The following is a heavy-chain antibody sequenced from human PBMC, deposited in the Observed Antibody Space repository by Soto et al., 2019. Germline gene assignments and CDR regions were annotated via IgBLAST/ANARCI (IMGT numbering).Heavy chain of an antibody. J-gene: IGHJ4*02. CDR2: ISSGSTYI. CDR3: ARDLLITNFDILTGSDY. CDR1: GFTLSYYS. V-gene: IGHV3-21*01. D-gene: IGHD3-9*01. Sequence: GGSLRLSCAASGFTLSYYSINWVRQAPGKGLEWVSSISSGSTYIHYADSVKGRFTVSRDNAKNSAYLQLNSLRAEDTAVYYCARDLLITNFDILTGSDYWGQGTQVTVS.